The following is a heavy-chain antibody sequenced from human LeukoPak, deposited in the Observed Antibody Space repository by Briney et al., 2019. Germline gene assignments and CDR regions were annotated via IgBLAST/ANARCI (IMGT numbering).Heavy chain of an antibody. Sequence: PSQTLSLTCTVSGGSISSGDYYWRWIRQPPGKGLEWIGYIYYSGSTYYNPSLKSRVTISVDTSKNQFSLKLSSVTAADTAVYYCASFFLDSSGPLPDYWGQGTLVTVSS. J-gene: IGHJ4*02. D-gene: IGHD3-22*01. CDR1: GGSISSGDYY. CDR3: ASFFLDSSGPLPDY. V-gene: IGHV4-30-4*08. CDR2: IYYSGST.